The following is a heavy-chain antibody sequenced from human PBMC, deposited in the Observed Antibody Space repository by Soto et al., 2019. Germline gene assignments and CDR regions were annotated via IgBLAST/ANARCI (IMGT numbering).Heavy chain of an antibody. D-gene: IGHD6-6*01. J-gene: IGHJ5*02. Sequence: ASVKVSCKASGYTFTSYDINWVRQATGQGLEWMGWMNPDNGNTKYSQKFQGRVTITRNTSASTAYMELRSLRSDDTAVYYCARGNGIAAHVWFDPWGQGTLVTVSS. CDR3: ARGNGIAAHVWFDP. CDR1: GYTFTSYD. CDR2: MNPDNGNT. V-gene: IGHV1-8*01.